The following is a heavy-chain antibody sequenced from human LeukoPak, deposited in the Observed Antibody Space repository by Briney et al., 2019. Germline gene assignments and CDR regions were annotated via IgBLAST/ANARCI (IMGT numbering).Heavy chain of an antibody. CDR3: ARATGTTLNWFDP. CDR2: INPNSGGT. CDR1: GYTFTGYY. V-gene: IGHV1-2*02. J-gene: IGHJ5*02. D-gene: IGHD1-7*01. Sequence: GASVKVSCKASGYTFTGYYMHWVRQAPGQGLEWMGWINPNSGGTNYAQKFQGRVTMTRDTSISTAYMELSRLRSDDTAVYYCARATGTTLNWFDPWGQGTLVTVSS.